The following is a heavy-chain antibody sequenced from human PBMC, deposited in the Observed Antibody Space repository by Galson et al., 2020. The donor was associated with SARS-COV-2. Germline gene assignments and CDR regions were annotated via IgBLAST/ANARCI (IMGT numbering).Heavy chain of an antibody. J-gene: IGHJ4*02. CDR2: IIPILGIA. V-gene: IGHV1-69*02. CDR3: AGGTTPYYYDSSGYYSDY. D-gene: IGHD3-22*01. CDR1: GGTFSSYT. Sequence: SVKVSCKASGGTFSSYTISWVRQAPGQGLEWMGRIIPILGIANYAQKFQGRVTITADTSTSTAYMELSSLRSEDTAVYYCAGGTTPYYYDSSGYYSDYWGQGTLVTVSS.